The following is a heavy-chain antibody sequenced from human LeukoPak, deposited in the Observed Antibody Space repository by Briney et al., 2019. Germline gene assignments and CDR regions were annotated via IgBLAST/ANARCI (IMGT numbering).Heavy chain of an antibody. J-gene: IGHJ3*02. D-gene: IGHD3-10*01. CDR1: GYTFTSYY. V-gene: IGHV1-46*03. Sequence: SVKVSCKASGYTFTSYYMHWVRQAPGQGLEWMGIINPSGGSTSYAQKFQGRVTMTRDTSTSTVYMELSSLRSEDTAVYYCARDWPTMGDAFDIWGQGTMVTVSS. CDR2: INPSGGST. CDR3: ARDWPTMGDAFDI.